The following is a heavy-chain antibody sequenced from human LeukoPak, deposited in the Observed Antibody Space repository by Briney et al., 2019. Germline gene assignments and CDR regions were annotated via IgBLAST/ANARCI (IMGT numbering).Heavy chain of an antibody. CDR3: ARSMVHADFDY. D-gene: IGHD1-1*01. V-gene: IGHV4-59*01. Sequence: PSETLSLTCTVSGGSISSYYWSWIRQPPGKGLEWIGYIYYSGSTNYNPSLKSRVTISVDTSKNQFSLKLSSVTAADTAVYYCARSMVHADFDYWGQGTLVTVSS. CDR2: IYYSGST. CDR1: GGSISSYY. J-gene: IGHJ4*02.